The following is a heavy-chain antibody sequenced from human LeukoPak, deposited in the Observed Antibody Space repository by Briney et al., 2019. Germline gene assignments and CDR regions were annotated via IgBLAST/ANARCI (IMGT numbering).Heavy chain of an antibody. J-gene: IGHJ4*02. Sequence: SETLSLTCAVSGASISGDHWNWIRQLPGKGLEWIGNVDYNGATKYNPSLQSRITISLDTSNNQFSLALTSVTSADTALYFCTRGYYEAFDYWGQGRLVTVSS. D-gene: IGHD3-16*01. V-gene: IGHV4-59*01. CDR1: GASISGDH. CDR3: TRGYYEAFDY. CDR2: VDYNGAT.